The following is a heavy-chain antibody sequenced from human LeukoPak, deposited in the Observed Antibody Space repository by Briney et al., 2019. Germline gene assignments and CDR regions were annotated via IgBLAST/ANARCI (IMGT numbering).Heavy chain of an antibody. CDR3: ARDWFDGDYDRFDY. Sequence: GSVRLPCEASGFTLSSYWMSWFRQAQGKGLEWVANINQDGSQKFSVDSVKGRFTISRDNAKNSLSLQMNSLRVEDTAVYYCARDWFDGDYDRFDYWGQGTLVTVSS. V-gene: IGHV3-7*03. J-gene: IGHJ4*02. CDR1: GFTLSSYW. D-gene: IGHD4-17*01. CDR2: INQDGSQK.